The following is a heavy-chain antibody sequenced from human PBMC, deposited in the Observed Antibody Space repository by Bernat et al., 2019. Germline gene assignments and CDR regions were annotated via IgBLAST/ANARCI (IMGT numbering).Heavy chain of an antibody. V-gene: IGHV4-34*01. J-gene: IGHJ3*02. CDR1: GGSFSGYY. CDR2: INHSGST. Sequence: QVQLQQWGAGLLKPSETLSLTCAVYGGSFSGYYWSWIRQPPGKGLEWIGEINHSGSTNYNPSLKSRVTISVDTSKNQFSLKLSSVTDADTAVYYCARGDVVASDAFDIWGQGTMVTVSS. D-gene: IGHD2-15*01. CDR3: ARGDVVASDAFDI.